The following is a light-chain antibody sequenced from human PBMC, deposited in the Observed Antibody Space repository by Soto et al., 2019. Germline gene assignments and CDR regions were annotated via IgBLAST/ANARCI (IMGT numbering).Light chain of an antibody. Sequence: EIVMPQSPATLSVSPGERATLSCRASQSVSSNLARYQQKPGQAPRLLIYGASTRATGIPARFSVSGSGTEFTLTISSLQSEDVAVYYCQQYNNWPPYTFGQGTKLEIK. V-gene: IGKV3D-15*01. CDR3: QQYNNWPPYT. J-gene: IGKJ2*01. CDR1: QSVSSN. CDR2: GAS.